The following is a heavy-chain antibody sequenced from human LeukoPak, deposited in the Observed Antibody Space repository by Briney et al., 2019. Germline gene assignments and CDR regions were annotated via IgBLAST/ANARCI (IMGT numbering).Heavy chain of an antibody. J-gene: IGHJ3*01. CDR1: GFTFSSYG. D-gene: IGHD3-3*01. Sequence: GGSLRLSCAASGFTFSSYGMHWVRQAPGKGLEWVAVISYDGSNKYYADSVKGRFTISRDNSKNTLYLQMNSLRAEDTAVYYCARESGWGLPHAFDFWGQGTMVTVSS. CDR2: ISYDGSNK. V-gene: IGHV3-30*03. CDR3: ARESGWGLPHAFDF.